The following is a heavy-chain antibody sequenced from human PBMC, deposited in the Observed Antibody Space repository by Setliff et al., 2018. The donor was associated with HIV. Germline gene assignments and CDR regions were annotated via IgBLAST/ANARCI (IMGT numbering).Heavy chain of an antibody. D-gene: IGHD3-10*01. Sequence: SETLSLTCTAPSVSVSPDSYNWNWIRQTPGRGLEWIGTFFHTGGITYNPSLRSRVTMSADTAESLLSLRLILVTAADTGVYYCGRGWFDPWGQGTQVTVSS. J-gene: IGHJ5*02. V-gene: IGHV4-61*01. CDR1: SVSVSPDSYN. CDR3: GRGWFDP. CDR2: FFHTGGI.